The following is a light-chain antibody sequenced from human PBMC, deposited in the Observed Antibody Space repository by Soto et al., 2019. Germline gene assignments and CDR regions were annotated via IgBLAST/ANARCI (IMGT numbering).Light chain of an antibody. J-gene: IGLJ1*01. CDR3: QSYDSSLNRV. CDR1: SSNIGANYD. V-gene: IGLV1-40*01. CDR2: GDN. Sequence: QSVLSQPPSVSEAPGQRITISCTGSSSNIGANYDVHWYRQVPGTAPKLLMSGDNNRPSGVADRFSGSKSGTSASLAITRLQAEDEADYYCQSYDSSLNRVFGTGTKLTVL.